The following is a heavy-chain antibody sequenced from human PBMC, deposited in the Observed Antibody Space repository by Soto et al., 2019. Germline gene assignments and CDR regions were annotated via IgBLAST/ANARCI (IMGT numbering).Heavy chain of an antibody. CDR2: ISSSGSTI. J-gene: IGHJ4*02. D-gene: IGHD2-21*01. V-gene: IGHV3-48*03. Sequence: GSLRLSCAASGFTFSSYEMNWVRQAPGKGLEWVSYISSSGSTIYYADSVKGRFTISRDNAKNSLYLQMNSLRAEDTAVYYCARGTTYIDHWAQETLVPVSA. CDR1: GFTFSSYE. CDR3: ARGTTYIDH.